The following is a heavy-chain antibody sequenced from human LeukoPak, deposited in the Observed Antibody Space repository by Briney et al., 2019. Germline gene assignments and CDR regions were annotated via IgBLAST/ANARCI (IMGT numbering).Heavy chain of an antibody. CDR1: GFTFSDYY. Sequence: PGGSLRLSCAASGFTFSDYYMSWIRQAPGKGLEWVSYISSSGSTIYYADSVKGRFTISRDNAKNSLYLQMNSLRAEDTAVCYCARGWVRGVIIGAFDIWGQGTMVTVSS. CDR3: ARGWVRGVIIGAFDI. CDR2: ISSSGSTI. J-gene: IGHJ3*02. V-gene: IGHV3-11*04. D-gene: IGHD3-10*01.